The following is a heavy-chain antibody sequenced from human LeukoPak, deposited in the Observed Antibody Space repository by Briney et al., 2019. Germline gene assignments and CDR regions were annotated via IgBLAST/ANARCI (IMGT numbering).Heavy chain of an antibody. J-gene: IGHJ4*02. CDR2: ISGSSVST. V-gene: IGHV3-23*01. CDR3: AKIPQTTSVGYFDY. D-gene: IGHD4-17*01. CDR1: GFTFSSCA. Sequence: QPGGSLRLSCAASGFTFSSCAMSWVRQAPGKGLEWVSGISGSSVSTYYADSVKGRFTISRDNSKNTLYLQMSSLRAEDTAVYYCAKIPQTTSVGYFDYWGQGNLVTVSS.